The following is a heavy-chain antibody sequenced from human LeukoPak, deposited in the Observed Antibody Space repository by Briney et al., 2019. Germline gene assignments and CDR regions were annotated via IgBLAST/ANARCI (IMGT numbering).Heavy chain of an antibody. V-gene: IGHV1-8*01. J-gene: IGHJ4*02. CDR1: GYTFTSYD. CDR2: MNPNSGNT. Sequence: GASVKVSCKASGYTFTSYDINWVRQATGQGLEWMGWMNPNSGNTGYAQKFQARVTMTRNTSISTAYMELSSLRSEDTAVYYCARGARMVRGLGGRQHSDYWGQGTLVTVSS. D-gene: IGHD3-10*01. CDR3: ARGARMVRGLGGRQHSDY.